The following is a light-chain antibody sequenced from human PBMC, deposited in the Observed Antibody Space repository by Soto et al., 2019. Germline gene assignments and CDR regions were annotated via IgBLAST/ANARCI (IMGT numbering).Light chain of an antibody. V-gene: IGKV2-28*01. J-gene: IGKJ5*01. Sequence: EIVFTQSPLSLSVSPGEPASISCRSSQSLTHSSGYNYLDWYLLKSGQPPQLVIYLGSNRGSGVPDRFSGSGSGTHFTLTISRVETEDAGVYFFMQPLQSVITLGQGTRLEIQ. CDR1: QSLTHSSGYNY. CDR3: MQPLQSVIT. CDR2: LGS.